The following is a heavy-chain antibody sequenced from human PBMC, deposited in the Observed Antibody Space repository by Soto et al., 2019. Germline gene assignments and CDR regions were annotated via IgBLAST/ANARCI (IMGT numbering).Heavy chain of an antibody. Sequence: QVQLVESGGGVVQPGRSLRLSCAASGFTFSSYGMHWVRQAPGKGLEWVAVIWYDGSNKYYADSVKGRFTISRDNSKNTLYLQMNSLRAEDTAVYYCARDMLGPSSSGWDYDYWGQGTLVTVSS. J-gene: IGHJ4*02. CDR1: GFTFSSYG. CDR2: IWYDGSNK. CDR3: ARDMLGPSSSGWDYDY. D-gene: IGHD6-19*01. V-gene: IGHV3-33*01.